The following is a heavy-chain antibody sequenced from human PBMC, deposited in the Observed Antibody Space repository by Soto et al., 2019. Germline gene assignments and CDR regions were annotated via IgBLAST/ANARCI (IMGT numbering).Heavy chain of an antibody. J-gene: IGHJ4*02. Sequence: QVQLVESGGGVVQPGRSLRLSCAASGFTFSSYGMHWVRQAPGKGLEWVAVISYDGSNKYYADSVKGRFTISRDNSKNTLYLQMNSLRAEDTAVYYCAKDQGGFSQTVTLSKTFDYWGQGTLVTVSS. CDR3: AKDQGGFSQTVTLSKTFDY. CDR2: ISYDGSNK. CDR1: GFTFSSYG. D-gene: IGHD4-17*01. V-gene: IGHV3-30*18.